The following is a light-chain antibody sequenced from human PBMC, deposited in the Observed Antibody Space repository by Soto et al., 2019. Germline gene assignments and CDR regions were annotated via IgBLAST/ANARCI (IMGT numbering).Light chain of an antibody. CDR2: AAS. Sequence: DIQFAPSPDFLAAFVGARFTITCRASQGISSSLAWYQQKPGEAPKLLISAASTLQSGVPPRFSGSGSGTEFTLTISSLQPEDFARYYCQKLNTYPLTFGQGTRLAIK. CDR1: QGISSS. J-gene: IGKJ5*01. CDR3: QKLNTYPLT. V-gene: IGKV1-9*01.